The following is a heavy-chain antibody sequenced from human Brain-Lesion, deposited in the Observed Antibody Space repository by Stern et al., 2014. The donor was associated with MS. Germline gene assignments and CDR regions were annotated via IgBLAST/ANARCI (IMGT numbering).Heavy chain of an antibody. V-gene: IGHV1-2*04. J-gene: IGHJ4*02. Sequence: VQLLESGAEVKKPGASVKVSCKASGYTFTGYYMHWVRQAPGQGLEWMGWINPKSGGTNYAQKFQGWVTMTRDTSINTAYMELSRLRSDDTAVYYCATYYYDSTGYNDFWGQGTLVTVS. CDR3: ATYYYDSTGYNDF. CDR1: GYTFTGYY. CDR2: INPKSGGT. D-gene: IGHD3-22*01.